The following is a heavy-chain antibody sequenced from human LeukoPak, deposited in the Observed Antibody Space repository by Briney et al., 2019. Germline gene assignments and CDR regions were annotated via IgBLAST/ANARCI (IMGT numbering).Heavy chain of an antibody. D-gene: IGHD1-1*01. Sequence: PGGSLRLSCAASVFTVSSNYMNWVRQAPGKGLEWVANIKQDGSEKYYVDSVKGRFTISRDNAKKSLYLQMNSLRAEDTAVYYCARDKAGTTLLLHAFDIWGQGTMVTVSS. CDR3: ARDKAGTTLLLHAFDI. CDR1: VFTVSSNY. CDR2: IKQDGSEK. J-gene: IGHJ3*02. V-gene: IGHV3-7*04.